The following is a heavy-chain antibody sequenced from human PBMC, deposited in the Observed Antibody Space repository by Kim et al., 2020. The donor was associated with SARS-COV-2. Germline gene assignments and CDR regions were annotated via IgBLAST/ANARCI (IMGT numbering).Heavy chain of an antibody. CDR2: ISYDGSNK. CDR3: AKDEGHSYGYAEPDY. V-gene: IGHV3-30*18. J-gene: IGHJ4*02. Sequence: GGSLRLSCAASGFTFSSYGMHWVRQAPGKGLEWVAVISYDGSNKYYADSVKGRFTISRDNSKNTLYLQMNSLRAEDTAVYYCAKDEGHSYGYAEPDYWGQGTLVTVSS. CDR1: GFTFSSYG. D-gene: IGHD5-18*01.